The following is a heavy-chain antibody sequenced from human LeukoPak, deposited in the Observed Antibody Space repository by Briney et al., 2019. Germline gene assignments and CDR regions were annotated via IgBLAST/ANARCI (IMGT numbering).Heavy chain of an antibody. J-gene: IGHJ5*02. CDR3: ARGRPTTSIAAAGVNWFDP. Sequence: GSSVKVSCKASGGTFSSYGISWVRQAPGQGLKWMGGIIPIFGTANYAQKFQGRVTITADKSTSTAYMELSSLRSEDTAVYYCARGRPTTSIAAAGVNWFDPWGQGTLVTVSS. CDR1: GGTFSSYG. V-gene: IGHV1-69*06. CDR2: IIPIFGTA. D-gene: IGHD6-13*01.